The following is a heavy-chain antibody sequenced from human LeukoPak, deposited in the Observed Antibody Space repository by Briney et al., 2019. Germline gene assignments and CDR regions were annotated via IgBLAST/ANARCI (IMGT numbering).Heavy chain of an antibody. J-gene: IGHJ2*01. CDR3: AVGVVIGTGPKGWYFDL. D-gene: IGHD3-3*01. V-gene: IGHV4-34*01. CDR1: GGSFSGYY. CDR2: INHSGST. Sequence: PSETLSLTCAVYGGSFSGYYWSWIRQPPGKGLEWIGEINHSGSTNYNPSLKSRVTISVDTSKNQFSLKLSSVTAADTAVYYCAVGVVIGTGPKGWYFDLWGRGSLVTVCS.